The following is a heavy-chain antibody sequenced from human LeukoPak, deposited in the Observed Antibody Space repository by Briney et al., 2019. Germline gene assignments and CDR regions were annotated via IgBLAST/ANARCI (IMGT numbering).Heavy chain of an antibody. CDR1: GYSFMDDW. D-gene: IGHD2-2*01. Sequence: GESLKISCKGSGYSFMDDWIGWVRQMPGKGPVWLALIFPHDSNSMYSPSFQGQVTISVDKSISTAYVQWSSLKASDTAIYYCARYGIQGCNTNCYRSFYYYGMDVWGQGTTVTVSS. V-gene: IGHV5-51*01. CDR3: ARYGIQGCNTNCYRSFYYYGMDV. J-gene: IGHJ6*02. CDR2: IFPHDSNS.